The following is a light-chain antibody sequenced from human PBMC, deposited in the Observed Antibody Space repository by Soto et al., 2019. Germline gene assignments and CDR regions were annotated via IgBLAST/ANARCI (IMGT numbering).Light chain of an antibody. CDR1: RSNVGRNS. CDR3: AAWDDSLNAWV. CDR2: SHD. J-gene: IGLJ3*02. V-gene: IGLV1-44*01. Sequence: QAVVTQPPSASQTPGQRVTISWSGSRSNVGRNSVSWYQHVPGTAPKLLIYSHDQRPSGVPDRISASRSGTAASLAISGLRSEDEAFYYCAAWDDSLNAWVFGGGTKLTVL.